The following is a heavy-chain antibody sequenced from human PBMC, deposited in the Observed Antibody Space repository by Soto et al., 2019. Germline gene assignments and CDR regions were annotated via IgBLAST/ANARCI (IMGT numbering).Heavy chain of an antibody. CDR3: AREQSPHYYDKGGAFDI. Sequence: QVQLQESGPGLVKPSQTLSLTCTVSGGSISSGDYYWSWIRQPPGKGLEWIGYIYYSGSTYYNPSLKSRVTISVDTSKNQFSLKLSSVTAADTAVYYCAREQSPHYYDKGGAFDIWGQGTMVTVSS. J-gene: IGHJ3*02. CDR1: GGSISSGDYY. D-gene: IGHD3-22*01. V-gene: IGHV4-30-4*01. CDR2: IYYSGST.